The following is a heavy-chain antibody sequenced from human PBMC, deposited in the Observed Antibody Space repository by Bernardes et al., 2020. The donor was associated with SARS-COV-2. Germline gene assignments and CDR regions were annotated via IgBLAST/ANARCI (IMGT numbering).Heavy chain of an antibody. J-gene: IGHJ2*01. CDR3: ARDLLGGDYNYLYFDL. V-gene: IGHV4-4*07. CDR2: IDTSGST. D-gene: IGHD4-17*01. Sequence: SETLSLTCTVSGGFISNFYWSWVRQPAGKGLEWMGRIDTSGSTHYNPSLKSRVTLSVDSSKNQFSLNVSSVTAADTAVYYCARDLLGGDYNYLYFDLWGRGTLVTVSS. CDR1: GGFISNFY.